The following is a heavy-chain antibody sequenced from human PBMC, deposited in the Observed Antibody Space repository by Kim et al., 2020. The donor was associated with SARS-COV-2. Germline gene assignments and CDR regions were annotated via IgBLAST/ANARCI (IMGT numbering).Heavy chain of an antibody. V-gene: IGHV4-59*01. D-gene: IGHD6-13*01. CDR1: GGSIGSFY. CDR2: IYSIGTT. Sequence: SETLSLTCTVSGGSIGSFYWTWIRQPPGKGLQWIGYIYSIGTTNYNPSLKSRVTISIDTSKNQFYLNLSSVTAADTAVYYCARVLTSSWYEIDYWGQGTLVTVSS. J-gene: IGHJ4*02. CDR3: ARVLTSSWYEIDY.